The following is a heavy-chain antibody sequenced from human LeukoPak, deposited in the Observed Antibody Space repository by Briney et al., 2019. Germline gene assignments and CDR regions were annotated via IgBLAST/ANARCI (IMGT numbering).Heavy chain of an antibody. J-gene: IGHJ4*02. CDR2: ISYDGSNK. V-gene: IGHV3-30*04. CDR1: GFTFSSYA. Sequence: GGSLRLSCAASGFTFSSYAMHWVRQAPGKGLEWVAVISYDGSNKYYADSVKGRFTISRDNSKNTLYLQMNSLRAEDTAVYYCARDGGSYSGGPGYFDYWGQGTLVTVSS. D-gene: IGHD1-26*01. CDR3: ARDGGSYSGGPGYFDY.